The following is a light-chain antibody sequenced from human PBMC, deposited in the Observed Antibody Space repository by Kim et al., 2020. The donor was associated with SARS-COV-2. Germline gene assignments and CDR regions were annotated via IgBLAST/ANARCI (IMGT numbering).Light chain of an antibody. V-gene: IGKV2-28*01. Sequence: DTVMTQSPLSLSVTPGEPASISCRSSQSLLYSNGYNYLDWYVQRSGQSPQLLIFCGSSRACGVPERFSGSGSGTDFTLRISSMEADDDEVYYYRHQHHDAPYTFGQGTKLEI. CDR2: CGS. CDR3: RHQHHDAPYT. CDR1: QSLLYSNGYNY. J-gene: IGKJ2*01.